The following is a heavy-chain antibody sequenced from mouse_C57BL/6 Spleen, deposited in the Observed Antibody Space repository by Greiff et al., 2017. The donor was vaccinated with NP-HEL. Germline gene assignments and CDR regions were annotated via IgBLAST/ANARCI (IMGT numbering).Heavy chain of an antibody. V-gene: IGHV5-15*01. D-gene: IGHD1-1*02. CDR3: ATGGAGGNYAMDY. J-gene: IGHJ4*01. CDR2: ISNLAYSI. CDR1: GFTFSDYG. Sequence: EVQLVESGGGLVQPGGSLKLSCAASGFTFSDYGMAWVRQAPRKGPEWVAFISNLAYSIYYADTVTGRFTISRENAKNTLYLEMSSLRSEDTAMYYCATGGAGGNYAMDYWGQGTSVTVSS.